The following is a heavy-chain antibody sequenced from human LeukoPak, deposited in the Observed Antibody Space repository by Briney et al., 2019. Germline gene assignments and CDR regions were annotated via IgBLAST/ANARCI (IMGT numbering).Heavy chain of an antibody. CDR1: GYTFTSHD. J-gene: IGHJ4*02. Sequence: SVKVSCKASGYTFTSHDINWVRQATGQGLEWMGGNIPIFGTANYAQKFQGRVTITTDESTSTAYMELSSLRSEDTAVYYCAREGDSSGYYSSAYDYWGQGTLVTVSS. V-gene: IGHV1-69*05. D-gene: IGHD3-22*01. CDR3: AREGDSSGYYSSAYDY. CDR2: NIPIFGTA.